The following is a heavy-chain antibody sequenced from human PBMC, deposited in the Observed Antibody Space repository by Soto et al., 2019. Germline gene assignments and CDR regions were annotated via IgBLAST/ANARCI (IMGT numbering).Heavy chain of an antibody. CDR3: AKNGYSSSWYYFDY. Sequence: AGGSLRLSCAASGFTFSSYAMSWVRQAPGKGLEWVSAISGSGGSTYYADSVKGRFTISRDNSKNTLYLQMNSLRAEDTAVYYCAKNGYSSSWYYFDYWGQGTLVTVSS. J-gene: IGHJ4*02. CDR1: GFTFSSYA. V-gene: IGHV3-23*01. CDR2: ISGSGGST. D-gene: IGHD6-13*01.